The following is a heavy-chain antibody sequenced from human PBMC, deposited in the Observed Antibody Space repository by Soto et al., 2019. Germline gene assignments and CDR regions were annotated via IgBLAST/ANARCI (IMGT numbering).Heavy chain of an antibody. CDR1: GFTFSSYG. J-gene: IGHJ4*02. Sequence: PGGSLRLSCAASGFTFSSYGMHWVRQAPGKGLEWVAVISYDGSNKYYADSVKGRFTISRDNSKNTLYLQMNSLRAEDTAVYYCAKLPGYSSNDLGPLDYWGQGTLVTVS. CDR2: ISYDGSNK. V-gene: IGHV3-30*18. CDR3: AKLPGYSSNDLGPLDY. D-gene: IGHD6-13*01.